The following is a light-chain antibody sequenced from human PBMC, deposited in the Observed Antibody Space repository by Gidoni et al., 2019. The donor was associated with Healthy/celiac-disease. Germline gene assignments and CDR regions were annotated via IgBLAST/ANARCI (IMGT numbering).Light chain of an antibody. J-gene: IGLJ2*01. V-gene: IGLV2-23*02. CDR1: SRDVGSYNL. Sequence: QSALTQPASVSGSPGQPTTISCTGTSRDVGSYNLVSWYQQPPGKAPKLMIYEVSKRPSGVSNRFSGSKSGNTASLTISGLQAEDEADYYCCSYAGSSTFVVFGGGTKLTVL. CDR2: EVS. CDR3: CSYAGSSTFVV.